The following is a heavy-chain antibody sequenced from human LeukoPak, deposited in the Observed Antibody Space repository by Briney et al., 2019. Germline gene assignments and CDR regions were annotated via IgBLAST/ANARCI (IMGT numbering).Heavy chain of an antibody. CDR3: ARDYDSSGTLYDY. CDR2: ISGSGGST. V-gene: IGHV3-23*01. D-gene: IGHD3-22*01. Sequence: GGSLRLSCAASGFTFSSYAMSWVRQAPGKGLEWVSAISGSGGSTYYAGSVKGRFTISRDNSKNTLYLQMNSLRAEDTAVYYCARDYDSSGTLYDYWGQGTLVTVSS. CDR1: GFTFSSYA. J-gene: IGHJ4*02.